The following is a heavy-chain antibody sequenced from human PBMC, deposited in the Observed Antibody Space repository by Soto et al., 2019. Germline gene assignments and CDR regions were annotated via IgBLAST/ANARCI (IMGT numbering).Heavy chain of an antibody. CDR2: IYTSGST. CDR1: GGSIISYY. Sequence: SETLSLTCTVSGGSIISYYCIFIRHPSVKGLEWIVRIYTSGSTNYNPSLKSRVTMSVDTSKNQFSLKLSSVTAADTAVYYCARDRGGYGDNWFDPWGQGTLVTVSS. CDR3: ARDRGGYGDNWFDP. J-gene: IGHJ5*02. D-gene: IGHD5-12*01. V-gene: IGHV4-4*07.